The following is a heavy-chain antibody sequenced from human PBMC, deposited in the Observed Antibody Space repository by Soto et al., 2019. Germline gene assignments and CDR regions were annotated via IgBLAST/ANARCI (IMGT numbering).Heavy chain of an antibody. CDR1: GFTFSNYA. J-gene: IGHJ5*02. D-gene: IGHD1-26*01. CDR2: RGGDDKT. V-gene: IGHV3-23*01. Sequence: EVQLLESGGALVQPGGSLKLSCAASGFTFSNYAMSWVRQAPGKGPEWVSSRGGDDKTNYADSVKGRFTISRDNSKNTLYLQLNGLRVEDTAIYYCAKDAVPYNGKWDWLDPWGQGTLVTVSS. CDR3: AKDAVPYNGKWDWLDP.